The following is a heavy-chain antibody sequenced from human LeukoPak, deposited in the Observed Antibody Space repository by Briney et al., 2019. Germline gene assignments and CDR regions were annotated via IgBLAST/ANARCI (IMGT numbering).Heavy chain of an antibody. J-gene: IGHJ4*02. D-gene: IGHD6-19*01. CDR1: GLKGKALA. CDR3: ARDYLSSGWYVASYDY. CDR2: ISRSSNYK. Sequence: PRRPCGDCGLKGKALALSGVRNAQRKGLEWVSLISRSSNYKYYADSVKGRFTISRDNSKDTVYLEISNLRVEDTAVYYCARDYLSSGWYVASYDYWGRGTLVIVSS. V-gene: IGHV3-21*01.